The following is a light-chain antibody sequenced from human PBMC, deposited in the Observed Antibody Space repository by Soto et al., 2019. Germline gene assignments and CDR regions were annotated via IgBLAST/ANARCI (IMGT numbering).Light chain of an antibody. CDR2: EVS. V-gene: IGLV2-23*02. Sequence: QSALTQPASVSGSPGQSITISCTGTSSDVGSYNLVSWYQQHPGKAPKLMIYEVSKRPSGVSNRFSGSKSGNTVSLTISGLQAEDEADYYCSSYAGSSTFVFGTGTKVTVL. CDR1: SSDVGSYNL. J-gene: IGLJ1*01. CDR3: SSYAGSSTFV.